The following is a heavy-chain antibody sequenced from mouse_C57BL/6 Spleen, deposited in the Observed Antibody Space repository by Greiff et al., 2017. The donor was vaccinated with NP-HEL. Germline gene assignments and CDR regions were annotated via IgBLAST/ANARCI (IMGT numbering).Heavy chain of an antibody. CDR3: VRGTYYYGSSYGYFDV. Sequence: EVQLVESGGGLVQPKGSLKLSCAASGFSFNTYAMNWVRQAPGKGLEWVARIRSKSNNYATYYADSVKDRFTISRDDSESMLYLQMNNLKTEDTAMYYCVRGTYYYGSSYGYFDVWGTGTTVTVSS. CDR2: IRSKSNNYAT. V-gene: IGHV10-1*01. D-gene: IGHD1-1*01. CDR1: GFSFNTYA. J-gene: IGHJ1*03.